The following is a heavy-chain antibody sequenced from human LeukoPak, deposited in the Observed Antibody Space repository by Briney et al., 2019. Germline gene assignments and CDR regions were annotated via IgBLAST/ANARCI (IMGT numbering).Heavy chain of an antibody. V-gene: IGHV3-23*01. D-gene: IGHD6-19*01. CDR1: GFTFRSYA. CDR3: AREDRSSGLYGLDY. Sequence: TGGSLRLSCAASGFTFRSYAMNWVRLAPGKGLEWVSSVAGRGDVTYYADSVKGRFTISRDNSKNTLYPQMNSLRAEDTAVYHCAREDRSSGLYGLDYWGQGTLVTVSS. CDR2: VAGRGDVT. J-gene: IGHJ4*02.